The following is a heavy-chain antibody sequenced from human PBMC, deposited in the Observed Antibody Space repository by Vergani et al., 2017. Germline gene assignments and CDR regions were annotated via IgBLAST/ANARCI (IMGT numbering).Heavy chain of an antibody. V-gene: IGHV3-21*01. D-gene: IGHD4-17*01. CDR1: GFTFSSYS. CDR2: ISSSSSYI. J-gene: IGHJ4*02. CDR3: ARDLSGYIHDYGDYERDY. Sequence: EVQLVESGGGLVKPGGSLRLSCAASGFTFSSYSMNWVRQAPGKGLEWVSSISSSSSYIYYADSVKGRFTISRDNAKNSLYLQMNSLRAEDTAVYYCARDLSGYIHDYGDYERDYWGQGTLVTVSS.